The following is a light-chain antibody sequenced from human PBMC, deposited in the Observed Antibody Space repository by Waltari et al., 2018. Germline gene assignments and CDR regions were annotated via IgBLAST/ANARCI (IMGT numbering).Light chain of an antibody. CDR3: QQYSNWPPWT. Sequence: EIVMTQSPVTLSLSPGERATLSCRASQTISTRLAWYQQKPGQPPRLLIYDGSTRATGTPARFTGSGSGTEFTLTVSSLQSEDFAIYFCQQYSNWPPWTFGQGTKVQIK. CDR2: DGS. J-gene: IGKJ1*01. V-gene: IGKV3-15*01. CDR1: QTISTR.